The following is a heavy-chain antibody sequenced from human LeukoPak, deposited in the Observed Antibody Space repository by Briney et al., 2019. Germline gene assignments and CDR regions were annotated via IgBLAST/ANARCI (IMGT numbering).Heavy chain of an antibody. CDR2: ISGSGGST. CDR1: GFTFSSYA. Sequence: GGSLRLSCAASGFTFSSYAMSWVRQAPGKGLEWVSTISGSGGSTYYADSVKGRFTISRDNSKNTLYLQMNSLRAEDTAVYYCAKGSVEMATISLFDYWGQGTLVTVSS. J-gene: IGHJ4*02. V-gene: IGHV3-23*01. CDR3: AKGSVEMATISLFDY. D-gene: IGHD5-24*01.